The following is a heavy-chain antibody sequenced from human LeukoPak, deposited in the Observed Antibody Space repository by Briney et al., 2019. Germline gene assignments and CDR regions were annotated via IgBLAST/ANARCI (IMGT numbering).Heavy chain of an antibody. V-gene: IGHV4-61*05. D-gene: IGHD1-26*01. CDR2: IYYSGST. Sequence: SETLSLTCTVSGGSISSGGYYWGWIRQPPGKGLEWIGYIYYSGSTNYNPSLKSRVTISVDTSKNQFSLKLNSVTAADTAVYYCARRHVVGGTFAFDIWGQGTMVTVSS. CDR3: ARRHVVGGTFAFDI. J-gene: IGHJ3*02. CDR1: GGSISSGGYY.